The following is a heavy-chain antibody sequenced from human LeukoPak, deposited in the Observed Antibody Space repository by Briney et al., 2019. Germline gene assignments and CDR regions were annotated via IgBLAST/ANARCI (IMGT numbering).Heavy chain of an antibody. J-gene: IGHJ4*02. Sequence: SQTLSLTCTVSGDSISSGTYYWSWIRQPARKGLEWIGRIYSGGNTNYNPSLKSRVTVSVDTSKNQFSLKLISVTAADTAVYYCATEGSIYYYDSSGYLGYWGKGTLVTVSS. D-gene: IGHD3-22*01. CDR3: ATEGSIYYYDSSGYLGY. V-gene: IGHV4-61*02. CDR1: GDSISSGTYY. CDR2: IYSGGNT.